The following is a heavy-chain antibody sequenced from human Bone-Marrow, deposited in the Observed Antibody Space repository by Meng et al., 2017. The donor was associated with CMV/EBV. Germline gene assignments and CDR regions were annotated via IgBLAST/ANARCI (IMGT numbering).Heavy chain of an antibody. CDR3: ARDSDCSGSCTAHGLDV. D-gene: IGHD2-15*01. V-gene: IGHV3-11*01. CDR1: FTCGDYY. Sequence: FTCGDYYMSWVRQAPGKGLEWVSYISSVGNPKYYADSVKGRFTISRDNAKNSLYLEMNSLRAEDTAVYYCARDSDCSGSCTAHGLDVWGQGTTVTVSS. CDR2: ISSVGNPK. J-gene: IGHJ6*02.